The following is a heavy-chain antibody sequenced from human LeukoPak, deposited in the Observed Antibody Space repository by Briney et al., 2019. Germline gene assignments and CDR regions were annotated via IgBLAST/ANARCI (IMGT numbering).Heavy chain of an antibody. V-gene: IGHV4-59*08. J-gene: IGHJ4*02. Sequence: SETLSRTCTVSGGSISSYYWSWIRQPPGKGLEWIGYIYYSGSTNYNPSRKSRVTISVDTSKNQFSLKLSSVTAADTAVYYSASSTGFGDPHNYWGQGNLVTASS. CDR2: IYYSGST. CDR1: GGSISSYY. D-gene: IGHD3-10*01. CDR3: ASSTGFGDPHNY.